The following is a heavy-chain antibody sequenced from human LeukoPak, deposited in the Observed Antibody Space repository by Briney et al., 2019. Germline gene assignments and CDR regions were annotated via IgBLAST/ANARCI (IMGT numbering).Heavy chain of an antibody. CDR3: ASVVVVAATYDAFDI. V-gene: IGHV4-59*06. Sequence: SETLSLTCTVSGGSISSYYWSWIRQPPGKGLEWIGYIYYSGSTYYNPSLKSRVTISVDTSKNQFSLKLSSVTAADTAVYYCASVVVVAATYDAFDIWGQGTMVTVSS. D-gene: IGHD2-15*01. CDR1: GGSISSYY. CDR2: IYYSGST. J-gene: IGHJ3*02.